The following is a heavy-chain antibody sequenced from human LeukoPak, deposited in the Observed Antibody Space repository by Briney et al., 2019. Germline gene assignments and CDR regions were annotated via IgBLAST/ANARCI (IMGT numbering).Heavy chain of an antibody. CDR2: IYYSGST. V-gene: IGHV4-59*01. CDR1: GGSIRSYY. Sequence: SETLSLTCTVSGGSIRSYYWSWIRQPPGKGLEWIGYIYYSGSTNYNPSLKSRVTISVDTSKNQFSLKLSSVTAADTAVYYCAREVVVAATHPYNWFDPWGQGTLVTVSS. CDR3: AREVVVAATHPYNWFDP. J-gene: IGHJ5*02. D-gene: IGHD2-15*01.